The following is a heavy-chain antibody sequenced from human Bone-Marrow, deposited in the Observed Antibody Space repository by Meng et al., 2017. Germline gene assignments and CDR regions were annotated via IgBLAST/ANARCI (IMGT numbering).Heavy chain of an antibody. CDR1: GFTFSSYG. J-gene: IGHJ4*02. Sequence: GESLKISCAASGFTFSSYGMHWVRQAPGKGLEWVAVIWYDGSNKYYADSVKGRFTISRDNSKNTLYLQMNSLKAEDTAVYYCAKQYSSGWYGVLDYFDYWGQGTLVTVSS. CDR2: IWYDGSNK. D-gene: IGHD6-19*01. CDR3: AKQYSSGWYGVLDYFDY. V-gene: IGHV3-33*06.